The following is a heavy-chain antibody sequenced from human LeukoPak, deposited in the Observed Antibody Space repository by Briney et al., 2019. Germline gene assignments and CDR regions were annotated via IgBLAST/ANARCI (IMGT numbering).Heavy chain of an antibody. CDR1: GFTLSSYE. V-gene: IGHV3-48*03. CDR2: ISSSGSTI. D-gene: IGHD5-18*01. Sequence: GGSLRLSCAASGFTLSSYEMNWVRQAPGKGLEWVSYISSSGSTIYYADSVKGRFTISRDNAKNSLYLQMNSLRAEDTAVYYCAREMYSYGTPWYYFDYWGQGTLVTVSS. J-gene: IGHJ4*02. CDR3: AREMYSYGTPWYYFDY.